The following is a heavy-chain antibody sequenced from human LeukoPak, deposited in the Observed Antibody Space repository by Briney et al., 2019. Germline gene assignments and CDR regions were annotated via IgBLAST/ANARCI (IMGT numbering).Heavy chain of an antibody. Sequence: PGGSLRLSCAASGFTFSAYGINWVRQAPGKGLEWVSYISSTRSTIHYADAVKGRFTISRDNAKNSLYLQMNSLRDEDTAVYYCARRSYGMDVWGQGTTVTVSS. CDR2: ISSTRSTI. CDR1: GFTFSAYG. CDR3: ARRSYGMDV. J-gene: IGHJ6*02. V-gene: IGHV3-48*02.